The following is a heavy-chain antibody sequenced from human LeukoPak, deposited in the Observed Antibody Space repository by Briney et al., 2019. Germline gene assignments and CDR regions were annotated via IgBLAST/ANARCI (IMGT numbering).Heavy chain of an antibody. CDR3: ARVGERSGDSALYYYYGMDV. D-gene: IGHD4-17*01. Sequence: SVKLSCKASGATFSSYAISWVRQAPGQGLEWMGGIIPIFGTANYAQKFQGRVTITADESTSTAYMELSSLRSEDTAVYYCARVGERSGDSALYYYYGMDVWGKGTTVTVSS. CDR1: GATFSSYA. V-gene: IGHV1-69*01. CDR2: IIPIFGTA. J-gene: IGHJ6*04.